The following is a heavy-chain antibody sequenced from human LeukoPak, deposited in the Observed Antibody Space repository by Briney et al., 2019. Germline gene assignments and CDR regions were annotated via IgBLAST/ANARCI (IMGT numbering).Heavy chain of an antibody. Sequence: ASVKVSCKVSGYTFTDYYMHWVQQAPGKGLEWMGLVDPEDGETIYAEKFQGRVTITADTSTDTAYMELSSLRSEDTAVYYCATGLLITCGEHQIDYWGQGTLVTVSS. CDR3: ATGLLITCGEHQIDY. CDR2: VDPEDGET. V-gene: IGHV1-69-2*01. J-gene: IGHJ4*02. CDR1: GYTFTDYY. D-gene: IGHD3-16*01.